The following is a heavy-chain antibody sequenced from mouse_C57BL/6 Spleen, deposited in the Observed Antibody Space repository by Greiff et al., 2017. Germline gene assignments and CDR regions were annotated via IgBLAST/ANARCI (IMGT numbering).Heavy chain of an antibody. Sequence: QVQLQQSGAELVKPGASVKISCKASGYAFSSYWMNWVKQRPGKGLEWIGQLYPGDGDTNYNGKFKGKATLTADKSSSTAYMQLSSLTSEDSAVYFCARGYYYGSSYYAMDYWGQGTSVTVSS. CDR3: ARGYYYGSSYYAMDY. D-gene: IGHD1-1*01. CDR2: LYPGDGDT. J-gene: IGHJ4*01. CDR1: GYAFSSYW. V-gene: IGHV1-80*01.